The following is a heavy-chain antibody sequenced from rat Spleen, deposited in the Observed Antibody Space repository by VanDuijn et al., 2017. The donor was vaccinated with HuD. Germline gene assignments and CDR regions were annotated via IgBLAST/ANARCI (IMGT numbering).Heavy chain of an antibody. CDR2: ISSDGTNT. J-gene: IGHJ1*01. Sequence: EVQLVESGGGLVQPGRSLKLSCAASGFTFSDYSMAWVRQAPAKGLEWVATISSDGTNTYYRDSVKGRFTISRDNAKRTLFLQMDSLRSEDTATYYCARAGYLRDWYFDFWGPGTMVTVSS. D-gene: IGHD2-2*01. CDR1: GFTFSDYS. CDR3: ARAGYLRDWYFDF. V-gene: IGHV5-29*01.